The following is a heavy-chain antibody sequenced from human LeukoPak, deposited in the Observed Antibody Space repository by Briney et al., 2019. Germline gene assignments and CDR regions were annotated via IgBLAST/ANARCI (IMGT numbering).Heavy chain of an antibody. CDR3: TRDTGTTGEVKFDP. D-gene: IGHD4-17*01. J-gene: IGHJ5*02. CDR2: IYTSGST. Sequence: SETLSLTCTVSGSSFCDYYWSWIRQPAGKGLEWIGRIYTSGSTTYNPSLKSRVTMSVDTSKSQFSLNLMSVTAADTAVYYCTRDTGTTGEVKFDPWGQGTLVTVSS. V-gene: IGHV4-4*07. CDR1: GSSFCDYY.